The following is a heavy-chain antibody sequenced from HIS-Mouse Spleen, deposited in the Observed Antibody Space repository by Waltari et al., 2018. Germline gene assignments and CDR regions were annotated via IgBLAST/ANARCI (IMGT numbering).Heavy chain of an antibody. D-gene: IGHD6-13*01. CDR3: AREIPYSSSWYDWYFDL. Sequence: QLQLQESGPGLVKPSETLSLTCTVSGGSISSSSYYWGWLRQPPGKGLGWIGSIYYSGRTYYNPSLKGRVTISVDTSKNQFSLKLSSVTAADTAVYYCAREIPYSSSWYDWYFDLWGRGTLVTVSS. V-gene: IGHV4-39*07. CDR1: GGSISSSSYY. J-gene: IGHJ2*01. CDR2: IYYSGRT.